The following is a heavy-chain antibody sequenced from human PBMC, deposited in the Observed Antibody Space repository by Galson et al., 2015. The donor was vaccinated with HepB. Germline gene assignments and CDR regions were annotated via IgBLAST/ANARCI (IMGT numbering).Heavy chain of an antibody. CDR3: ATRYSGSYSSSDS. V-gene: IGHV1-24*01. CDR2: FDPEDGET. J-gene: IGHJ4*02. D-gene: IGHD1-26*01. Sequence: SVKVSCKVSGYTLTELSMHWVRQAPGKGLEWMGGFDPEDGETIYAQKFQGRVTMTEDTSTDTAYMELSSLRSEDTAVYYCATRYSGSYSSSDSWGQGTLVTVSS. CDR1: GYTLTELS.